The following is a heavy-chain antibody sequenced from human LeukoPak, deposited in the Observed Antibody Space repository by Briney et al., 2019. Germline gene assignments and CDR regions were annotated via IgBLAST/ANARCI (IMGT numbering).Heavy chain of an antibody. D-gene: IGHD3-3*01. CDR2: IRSKANSYAT. CDR1: GFTFSGSA. CDR3: TSLTSTRDFWSGYYAIDY. V-gene: IGHV3-73*01. Sequence: GGSLRLSCAASGFTFSGSAMHWVRQASGKGLEWVGRIRSKANSYATAYAASVKGRFTISRDDPKNTAYLQMNSLKTEDTAVYYCTSLTSTRDFWSGYYAIDYWGQGTLVTVSS. J-gene: IGHJ4*02.